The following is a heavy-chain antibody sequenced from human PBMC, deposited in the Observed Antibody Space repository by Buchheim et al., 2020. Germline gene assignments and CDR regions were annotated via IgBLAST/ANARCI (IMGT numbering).Heavy chain of an antibody. CDR3: ARAYYDILTGFESGVDV. D-gene: IGHD3-9*01. V-gene: IGHV3-30-3*01. Sequence: QVQLVESGGGVVQPGRSLRLSCAASGFTLSRYAMHWVRQAPGNGLEWVAVISYDGSNKYYADSVKGRFTISRDNSKNTRYMQMNNLRTEDTAVYYWARAYYDILTGFESGVDVWGQGTT. CDR2: ISYDGSNK. CDR1: GFTLSRYA. J-gene: IGHJ6*02.